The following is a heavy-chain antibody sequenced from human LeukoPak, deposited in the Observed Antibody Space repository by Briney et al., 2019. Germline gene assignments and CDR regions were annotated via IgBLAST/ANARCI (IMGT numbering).Heavy chain of an antibody. Sequence: GGSLRLSCAASGFTFSSYWMHWVRQAPGKGLVWVSRIKSDGSGTTYADSMKGRFTISRDNAKNTLYLQMNSLRAEDTAVYFCAREFRKPSAGDWGQGTLVTVSS. J-gene: IGHJ4*02. CDR2: IKSDGSGT. CDR3: AREFRKPSAGD. CDR1: GFTFSSYW. D-gene: IGHD1-14*01. V-gene: IGHV3-74*01.